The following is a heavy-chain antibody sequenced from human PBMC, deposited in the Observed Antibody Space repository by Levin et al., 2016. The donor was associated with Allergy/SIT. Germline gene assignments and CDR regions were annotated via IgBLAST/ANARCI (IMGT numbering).Heavy chain of an antibody. CDR3: ARDSGERYYDSSGFGAFDI. D-gene: IGHD3-22*01. CDR2: IIPIFGTA. Sequence: SVKVSCKASGGTFSSYAISWVRQAPGQGLEWMGGIIPIFGTANYAQKFQGRVTITADESTSTAYMELSSLRSEDTAVYYCARDSGERYYDSSGFGAFDIWGQGTMVTVSS. CDR1: GGTFSSYA. V-gene: IGHV1-69*13. J-gene: IGHJ3*02.